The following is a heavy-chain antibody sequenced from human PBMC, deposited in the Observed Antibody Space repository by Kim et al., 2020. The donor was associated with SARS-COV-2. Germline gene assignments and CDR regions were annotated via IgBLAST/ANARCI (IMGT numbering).Heavy chain of an antibody. J-gene: IGHJ4*02. V-gene: IGHV3-15*01. Sequence: DPEPVKGRFTISRDDSKNTLYLPRNSLKTEDTAVYYCTTHLWLRGPALGYWGQGTLVTVSS. CDR3: TTHLWLRGPALGY. D-gene: IGHD5-18*01.